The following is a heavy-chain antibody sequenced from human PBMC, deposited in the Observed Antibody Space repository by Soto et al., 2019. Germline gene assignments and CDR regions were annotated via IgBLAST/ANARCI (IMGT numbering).Heavy chain of an antibody. Sequence: SVKVSCTASGYTFTTYYINWVRQAPGQGLEWMGLINPSDGTTNYAQKFQGRVTMTRDTSTSTVNMELSSLRSDDTAVYYCARDLYCSGGTCFSFEYWGQGIMVTVS. D-gene: IGHD2-15*01. CDR1: GYTFTTYY. CDR2: INPSDGTT. V-gene: IGHV1-46*03. J-gene: IGHJ4*02. CDR3: ARDLYCSGGTCFSFEY.